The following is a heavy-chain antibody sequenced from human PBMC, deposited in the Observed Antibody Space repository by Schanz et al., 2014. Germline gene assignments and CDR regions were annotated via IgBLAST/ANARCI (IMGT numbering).Heavy chain of an antibody. J-gene: IGHJ3*02. CDR1: GFTFFTYN. Sequence: EVYLVESGGGLVQPGGSLRLSCAASGFTFFTYNMNWVRQAPGKGLEWVANIKHDGSEKYYVDSVKGRFTISRDNAKNSMYLEMNSLRAEDTAVFYCARVGGTYYDFWSGVPPTVMHDGFDIWGQGTMVTVS. CDR2: IKHDGSEK. CDR3: ARVGGTYYDFWSGVPPTVMHDGFDI. D-gene: IGHD3-3*01. V-gene: IGHV3-7*01.